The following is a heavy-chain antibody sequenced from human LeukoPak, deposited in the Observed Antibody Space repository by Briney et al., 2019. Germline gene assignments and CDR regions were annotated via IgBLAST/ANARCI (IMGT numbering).Heavy chain of an antibody. CDR2: LHTSGSGSA. D-gene: IGHD2-2*01. Sequence: SETLSLTCTVSGGSINTDHWSWIRLPTGKGLEWIGRLHTSGSGSATYNPSLKSRAIVSIDKSKNQFSLNLLSVTAADTAVYYCAREPARVPDYYFDYWGQGTLVTVS. CDR1: GGSINTDH. CDR3: AREPARVPDYYFDY. V-gene: IGHV4-4*07. J-gene: IGHJ4*02.